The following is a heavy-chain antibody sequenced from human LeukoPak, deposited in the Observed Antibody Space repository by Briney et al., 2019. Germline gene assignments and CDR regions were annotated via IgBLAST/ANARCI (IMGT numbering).Heavy chain of an antibody. Sequence: GGALRLSCAASGFTFSSYGMHWVRQAPGKGLEWVAFIRYDGSNKYYADSVKGRFTISRDNSKNTLYLQMNSLRAEDTAVYYCASNILTGHYGFTGFEYWGQGTLVTVSS. J-gene: IGHJ4*02. CDR1: GFTFSSYG. CDR3: ASNILTGHYGFTGFEY. CDR2: IRYDGSNK. V-gene: IGHV3-30*02. D-gene: IGHD3-9*01.